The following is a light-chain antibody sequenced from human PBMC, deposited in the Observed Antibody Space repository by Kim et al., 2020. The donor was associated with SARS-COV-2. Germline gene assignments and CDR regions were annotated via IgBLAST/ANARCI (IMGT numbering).Light chain of an antibody. CDR2: DAS. V-gene: IGKV1-5*01. Sequence: DIQMTQSPSTLSASVGDRVTITCRASQSINSWLAWYQQQPGTAPKLLIYDASSLQSGVPPRFSGRGSGTEFTLTISSLQPDDFATYYCHQYQSYPYTFGQGTKLEI. CDR1: QSINSW. CDR3: HQYQSYPYT. J-gene: IGKJ2*01.